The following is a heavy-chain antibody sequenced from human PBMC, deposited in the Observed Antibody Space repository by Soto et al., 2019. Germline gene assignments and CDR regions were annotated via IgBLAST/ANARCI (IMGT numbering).Heavy chain of an antibody. D-gene: IGHD1-1*01. V-gene: IGHV1-3*01. CDR2: INADNGDT. CDR3: AMRSPRYGIDF. CDR1: GYSFSASL. J-gene: IGHJ4*02. Sequence: QVQLVQSGAEVKTPGASVKISCKASGYSFSASLMQWVRQAPGQTLEWMGWINADNGDTKYPQKFQGRVATTRDTSASTAYMELRSLRSEDSAFYYCAMRSPRYGIDFWGPGTLVPVSS.